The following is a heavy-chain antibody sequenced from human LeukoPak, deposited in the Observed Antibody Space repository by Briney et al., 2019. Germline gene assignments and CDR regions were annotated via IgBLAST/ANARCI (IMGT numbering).Heavy chain of an antibody. V-gene: IGHV3-7*01. J-gene: IGHJ4*02. D-gene: IGHD2/OR15-2a*01. CDR3: ASFEYKYSF. Sequence: GGSLRLSCEASGVAFSDFWMTWVRQAPGKGLEWVATMNQDESQKYYVDSVKGQFTISRDNAKNALYLQINSLRGEDTAIYYCASFEYKYSFGGQGTLVTVSS. CDR2: MNQDESQK. CDR1: GVAFSDFW.